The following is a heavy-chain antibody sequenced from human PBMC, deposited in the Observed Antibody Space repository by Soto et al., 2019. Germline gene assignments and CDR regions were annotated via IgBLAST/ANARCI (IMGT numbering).Heavy chain of an antibody. Sequence: GSLRLSCAASGFTFSSYAMHWVRQAPGKGLEWVAVISYDGSNKYYADSVKGRFTISRDNSKNTLYLQMNSLRAEDTAVYYCAREREETADFDYWGQGTLVTVSS. CDR2: ISYDGSNK. D-gene: IGHD2-21*02. J-gene: IGHJ4*02. CDR3: AREREETADFDY. V-gene: IGHV3-30*04. CDR1: GFTFSSYA.